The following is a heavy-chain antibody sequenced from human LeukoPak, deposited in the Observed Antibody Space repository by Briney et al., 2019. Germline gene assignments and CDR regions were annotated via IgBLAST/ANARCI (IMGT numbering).Heavy chain of an antibody. J-gene: IGHJ4*02. Sequence: GGSLRLSCAASGFTFSSYGMHWVRQAPGKGLEWVAVISYDGSNKYYADSVKGRFTISRDNSKNTLYLQMNSLRAEDTAVYYCAKDLPYYYDSSGVPTDYWGQGTLVTVSS. D-gene: IGHD3-22*01. CDR2: ISYDGSNK. CDR3: AKDLPYYYDSSGVPTDY. V-gene: IGHV3-30*18. CDR1: GFTFSSYG.